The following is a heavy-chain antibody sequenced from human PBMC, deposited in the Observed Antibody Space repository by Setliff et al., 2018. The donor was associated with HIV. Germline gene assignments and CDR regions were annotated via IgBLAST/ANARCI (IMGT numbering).Heavy chain of an antibody. CDR2: INYRGNT. CDR1: GGSISTSRYY. V-gene: IGHV4-39*01. Sequence: SETLSLTCTVSGGSISTSRYYWGWIRQPPGKGLEWIGGINYRGNTYYNPSLKSRAAISVDTSRNQISLKLSSVTAADTAVYYCASLDGSESPYIYYYYMDVWGEGTAVTVSS. J-gene: IGHJ6*03. D-gene: IGHD3-10*01. CDR3: ASLDGSESPYIYYYYMDV.